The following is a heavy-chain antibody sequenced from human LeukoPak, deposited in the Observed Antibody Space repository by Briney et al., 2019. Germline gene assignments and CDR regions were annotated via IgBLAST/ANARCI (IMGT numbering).Heavy chain of an antibody. CDR3: ARSETRYYYDTIDYFDY. CDR2: IYYCGSN. CDR1: GASISSYY. Sequence: PSETLSLTCTLSGASISSYYCSWIRQPPGKGLEWNGYIYYCGSNNYNHSLQSRVTISVHQSKHQFSMKLSYEHAADPAVYYCARSETRYYYDTIDYFDYWGQGTLVTDSS. J-gene: IGHJ4*02. V-gene: IGHV4-59*01. D-gene: IGHD3-22*01.